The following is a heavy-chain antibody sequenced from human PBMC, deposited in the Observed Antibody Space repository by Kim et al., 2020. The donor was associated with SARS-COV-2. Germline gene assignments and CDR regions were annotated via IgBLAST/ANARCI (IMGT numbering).Heavy chain of an antibody. CDR1: GYSFTNYN. Sequence: ASVKVSCRASGYSFTNYNMHWVRQAPGQRLEYMGWINAGNGYTKYSQKLQGRITITRDTTASTAYLELSSLRSDDTAVYYCARAFASIVVLADSDYWGQGTLVTVSS. J-gene: IGHJ4*02. CDR3: ARAFASIVVLADSDY. V-gene: IGHV1-3*01. D-gene: IGHD1-26*01. CDR2: INAGNGYT.